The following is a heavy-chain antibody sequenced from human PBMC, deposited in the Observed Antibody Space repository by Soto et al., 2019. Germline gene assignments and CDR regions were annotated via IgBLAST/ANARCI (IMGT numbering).Heavy chain of an antibody. Sequence: QVQLVESGGGVVQPGRSLRLSCAASGFTFSSYGMHWVRQAPGKGLEWVAVIWYDGSNKYYADSVKGRFTISRDNSKNTLYLQMNSLRAEDTAVYYCARDRGGAARRSFDYWGQGTLVTVSS. D-gene: IGHD6-6*01. CDR3: ARDRGGAARRSFDY. CDR1: GFTFSSYG. V-gene: IGHV3-33*01. CDR2: IWYDGSNK. J-gene: IGHJ4*02.